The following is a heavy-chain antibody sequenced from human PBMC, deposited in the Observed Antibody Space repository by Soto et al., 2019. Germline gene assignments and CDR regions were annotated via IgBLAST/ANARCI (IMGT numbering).Heavy chain of an antibody. CDR2: ISSSSSTI. Sequence: HPGGSLRLSCAASGFTFSSYSMNWVRQAPGKGLEWVSYISSSSSTIYYADSVKGRFTISRDNAKNSLYLQMNSLRDEDTAVYYCARDLHDSSGYWGVNAFYIWGQGTMVTVSS. CDR1: GFTFSSYS. J-gene: IGHJ3*02. D-gene: IGHD3-22*01. CDR3: ARDLHDSSGYWGVNAFYI. V-gene: IGHV3-48*02.